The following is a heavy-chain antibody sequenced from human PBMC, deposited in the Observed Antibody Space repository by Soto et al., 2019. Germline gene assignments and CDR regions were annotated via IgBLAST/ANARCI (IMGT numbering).Heavy chain of an antibody. V-gene: IGHV4-31*03. CDR2: IYHSGST. CDR3: ARGSDGGIDAFDL. Sequence: QVQLQESGPGLVKPSQTLSLTCIVSGGSISSSGYYWSWIRQHPGKGLEWIGYIYHSGSTYYNPALKSRITTSVDTSSKQCALHLSSVTAADTAVYYCARGSDGGIDAFDLWGQGTMVTVSS. D-gene: IGHD2-15*01. CDR1: GGSISSSGYY. J-gene: IGHJ3*01.